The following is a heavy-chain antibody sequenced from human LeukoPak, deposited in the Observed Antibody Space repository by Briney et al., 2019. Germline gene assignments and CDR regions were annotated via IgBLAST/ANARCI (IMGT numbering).Heavy chain of an antibody. CDR3: ARDLARRTSGIDY. D-gene: IGHD6-6*01. Sequence: ASVKVSCKASGGTFSSYAISWVRQAPGQGLEWMGGIIPIFGTANYAQKFQGRVTITADKSTSTAYMELSSLRSEDTAMYYCARDLARRTSGIDYWGQGTLVTVSS. V-gene: IGHV1-69*06. CDR2: IIPIFGTA. CDR1: GGTFSSYA. J-gene: IGHJ4*02.